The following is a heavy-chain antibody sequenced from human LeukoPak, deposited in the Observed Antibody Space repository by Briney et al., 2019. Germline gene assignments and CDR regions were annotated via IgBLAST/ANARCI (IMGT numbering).Heavy chain of an antibody. CDR1: GFTFSSYG. V-gene: IGHV3-33*01. J-gene: IGHJ4*02. Sequence: GRSLRLSCAASGFTFSSYGMHWVRQAPGKGLEWVAVIRYDGSNKYYADSVKGRFTISRDNSENTLYMQMNSLRAEDTAVYYCARDGWSSGWLQDNWGQGTLVIVSA. CDR3: ARDGWSSGWLQDN. D-gene: IGHD6-19*01. CDR2: IRYDGSNK.